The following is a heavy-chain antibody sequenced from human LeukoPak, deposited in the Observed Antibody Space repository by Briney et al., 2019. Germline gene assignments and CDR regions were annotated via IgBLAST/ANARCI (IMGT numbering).Heavy chain of an antibody. Sequence: SETLSLTCTVSGGSISSYYWSWIRQPPGKGLEWIGYIYYSGSTNYNPSLKSRVTISVDTSKNQFSLKLSSVTATDTAVYYCARDGMRSFDPWGQGTLVTVSS. V-gene: IGHV4-59*01. J-gene: IGHJ5*02. CDR3: ARDGMRSFDP. D-gene: IGHD1-26*01. CDR2: IYYSGST. CDR1: GGSISSYY.